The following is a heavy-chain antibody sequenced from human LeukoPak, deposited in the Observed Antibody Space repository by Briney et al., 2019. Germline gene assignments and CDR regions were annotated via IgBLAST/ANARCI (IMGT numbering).Heavy chain of an antibody. CDR3: ARDVDCSSTSCLSWFDP. J-gene: IGHJ5*02. CDR1: GGTFSSYA. Sequence: ASVKVSCKAFGGTFSSYAISWVRQAPGQGLEWMGRIIPILGIANYAQKFQGRVTITADKSTSTAYMELYSLRSEDTAVYYCARDVDCSSTSCLSWFDPWGQGTLVTVSS. CDR2: IIPILGIA. D-gene: IGHD2-2*01. V-gene: IGHV1-69*04.